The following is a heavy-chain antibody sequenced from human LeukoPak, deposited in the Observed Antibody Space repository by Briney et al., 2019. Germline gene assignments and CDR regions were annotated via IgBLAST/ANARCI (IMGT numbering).Heavy chain of an antibody. CDR3: ATVEFGYYYGSGSYAFDI. D-gene: IGHD3-10*01. J-gene: IGHJ3*02. CDR1: GYTLTELS. CDR2: FYPQDGET. Sequence: RASVTVSCKASGYTLTELSMHWVRQAPGKELDWLGGFYPQDGETIYAQKFQGRVTMTEDTFSDTAYMELSSLRSEDTAVYYCATVEFGYYYGSGSYAFDIWGQGTMVTV. V-gene: IGHV1-24*01.